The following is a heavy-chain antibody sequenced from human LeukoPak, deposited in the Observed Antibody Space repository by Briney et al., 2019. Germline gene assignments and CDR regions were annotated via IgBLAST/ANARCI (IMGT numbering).Heavy chain of an antibody. J-gene: IGHJ5*02. CDR1: GASIRSYQ. CDR3: ATSHDYKDAPFNL. V-gene: IGHV4-4*09. Sequence: PSETLSLTCTVSGASIRSYQRSWIRQPPGKGLEWIGHINTSGGTNYNPSLKSRITFSVDTSRDQFSLRLNSVTAADTAMYYCATSHDYKDAPFNLWGQGTLVTVSS. CDR2: INTSGGT. D-gene: IGHD3-10*01.